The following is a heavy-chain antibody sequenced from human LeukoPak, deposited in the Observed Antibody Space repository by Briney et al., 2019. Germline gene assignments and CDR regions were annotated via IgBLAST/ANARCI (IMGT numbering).Heavy chain of an antibody. CDR2: INPNSGGT. D-gene: IGHD5-24*01. CDR3: AREGRNGYNEGYFDY. CDR1: GYTFTGYY. J-gene: IGHJ4*02. V-gene: IGHV1-2*02. Sequence: ASVKVSCKASGYTFTGYYMHWVRQAPGHGLDWMGWINPNSGGTKYAQNFQGRVTLTTDTTINTAYMELSSLRSDDTAVYYCAREGRNGYNEGYFDYWGQGTLVTVSS.